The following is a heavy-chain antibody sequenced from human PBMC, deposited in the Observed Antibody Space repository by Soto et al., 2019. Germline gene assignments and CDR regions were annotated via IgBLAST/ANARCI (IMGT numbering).Heavy chain of an antibody. D-gene: IGHD3-3*01. J-gene: IGHJ6*02. Sequence: SAELCWAACGGGIGSRARGWVRHAHEKGLEWMGGLIPILGTANYAQKFQGRVTITADESTSTAYMELSSLRSEDTAVDYCAWDLWSAYYGGYYYGLGVGGQGTTGTVSS. CDR3: AWDLWSAYYGGYYYGLGV. CDR1: GGGIGSRA. V-gene: IGHV1-69*13. CDR2: LIPILGTA.